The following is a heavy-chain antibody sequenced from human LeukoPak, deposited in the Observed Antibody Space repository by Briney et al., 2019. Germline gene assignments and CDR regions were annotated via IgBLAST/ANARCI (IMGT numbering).Heavy chain of an antibody. CDR1: GFTFARYS. CDR2: ISSSSSNI. J-gene: IGHJ4*02. CDR3: VRAVEYYYDSSGYAVDY. D-gene: IGHD3-22*01. V-gene: IGHV3-21*01. Sequence: GSLRLSCAASGFTFARYSMNWVRQAPGKGLEWVSSISSSSSNIYYADSVTGRSTISRDNAKNSLYLQMNSLRAEDTAVYYCVRAVEYYYDSSGYAVDYWGQGTLVTVSS.